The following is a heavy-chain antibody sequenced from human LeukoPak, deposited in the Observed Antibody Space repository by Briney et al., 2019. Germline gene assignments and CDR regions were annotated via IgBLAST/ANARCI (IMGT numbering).Heavy chain of an antibody. V-gene: IGHV3-30*18. D-gene: IGHD2-2*01. CDR3: AKTQGRYCSSTSCYSAGHAFDI. Sequence: PGGSLRLSCAASAFTFSSYGMHWVRQAPAKGLDWVALISYDGINKYYAASVKGRFTISRDNSKNTLYLHMNSLRAEDTAVYYCAKTQGRYCSSTSCYSAGHAFDIWGQGTMVTVSS. CDR2: ISYDGINK. CDR1: AFTFSSYG. J-gene: IGHJ3*02.